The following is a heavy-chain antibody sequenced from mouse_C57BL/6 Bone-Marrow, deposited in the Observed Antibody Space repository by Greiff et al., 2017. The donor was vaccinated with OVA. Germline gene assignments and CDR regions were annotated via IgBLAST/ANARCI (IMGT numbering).Heavy chain of an antibody. CDR1: GYTFTDHT. CDR2: IYPRDGST. V-gene: IGHV1-78*01. CDR3: AIFTTVVATRDYYAMDY. D-gene: IGHD1-1*01. J-gene: IGHJ4*01. Sequence: QVQLQQSDAELVKPGASVKISCKVSGYTFTDHTIHWMKQRPEQGLEWIGYIYPRDGSTKYNEKFKGQATLTADKSSSTAYMQLNSLTSQDSAVYFCAIFTTVVATRDYYAMDYWGQGTSVTVSS.